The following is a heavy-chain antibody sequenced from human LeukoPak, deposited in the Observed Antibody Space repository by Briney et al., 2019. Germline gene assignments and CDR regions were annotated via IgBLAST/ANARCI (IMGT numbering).Heavy chain of an antibody. V-gene: IGHV1-46*01. J-gene: IGHJ4*02. Sequence: ASVKVSCKASGYTFTSYYMHWVRQAPGQGLEWMGIINPSGGSTSYAQKFQGRVTMTRDTSTSTGYMELSSLRSEDTAVYYCARDQDGSGSPQGLGYWGQGTLVTVSS. CDR1: GYTFTSYY. CDR2: INPSGGST. CDR3: ARDQDGSGSPQGLGY. D-gene: IGHD3-10*01.